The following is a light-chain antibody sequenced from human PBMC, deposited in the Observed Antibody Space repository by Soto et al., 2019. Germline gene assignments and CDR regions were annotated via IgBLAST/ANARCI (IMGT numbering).Light chain of an antibody. J-gene: IGLJ2*01. Sequence: QSVLTQPPSASGTPGQRVTISCSGSRSSIGTNTVTWYQQLPGTAPKLLIYSDNQRPSGVPDRFSGSKSGTSASLAISALQSDDEAAYYCAAWDVRFVVFGGGTKLTGL. V-gene: IGLV1-44*01. CDR3: AAWDVRFVV. CDR2: SDN. CDR1: RSSIGTNT.